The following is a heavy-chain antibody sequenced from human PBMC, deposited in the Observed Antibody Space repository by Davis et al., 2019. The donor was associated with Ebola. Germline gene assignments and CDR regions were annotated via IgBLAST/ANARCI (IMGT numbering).Heavy chain of an antibody. V-gene: IGHV3-15*07. D-gene: IGHD5-12*01. Sequence: GGSLRLSCAASGFTFSNAWMNWVRQAPGKGLEWVGRIKSKTDGGTTDYAAPVKGRFTISSDDSKNTLYLQMNSLKTEDTTVYYCTASSGYDYDYYYGMDVWGQGTTVTVYS. CDR1: GFTFSNAW. CDR2: IKSKTDGGTT. J-gene: IGHJ6*02. CDR3: TASSGYDYDYYYGMDV.